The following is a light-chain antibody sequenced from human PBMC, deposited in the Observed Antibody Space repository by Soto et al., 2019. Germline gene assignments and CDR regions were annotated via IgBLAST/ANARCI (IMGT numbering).Light chain of an antibody. CDR1: QTITGTY. CDR2: GAS. CDR3: QQYGRSKRWT. V-gene: IGKV3-20*01. J-gene: IGKJ1*01. Sequence: EVVLTQFPGTLSLSPGERATLSCRASQTITGTYLAWYQQKPGQAPRLLIHGASIRATGIPDRFSGGGTGTDFNLNISRVEPEDFAMYYCQQYGRSKRWTFGQGTKVEVK.